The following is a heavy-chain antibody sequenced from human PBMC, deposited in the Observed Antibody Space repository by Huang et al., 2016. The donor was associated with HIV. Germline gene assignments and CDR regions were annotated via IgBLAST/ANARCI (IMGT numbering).Heavy chain of an antibody. D-gene: IGHD3-10*01. CDR1: GGTFSNHA. CDR2: IIPLFKTT. Sequence: QVQLLQSGAEVRKPGSSVTVSCKASGGTFSNHAFSGLRQAPGQGLEWMGGIIPLFKTTNYAQKFQARVTITADESRNTAYMELSSLRSQDTATYYCAKSHINYPADSWGQGTLVIVSS. J-gene: IGHJ4*02. V-gene: IGHV1-69*13. CDR3: AKSHINYPADS.